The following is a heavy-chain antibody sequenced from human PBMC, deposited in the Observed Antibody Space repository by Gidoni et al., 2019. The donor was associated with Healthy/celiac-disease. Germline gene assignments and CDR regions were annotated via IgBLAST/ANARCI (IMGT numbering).Heavy chain of an antibody. CDR2: IYTSGST. V-gene: IGHV4-61*02. Sequence: QVQLQESGTGLVKPSQTLSLTCTVSGGSISSGSYYWSWIRQPAGKGLEWIGRIYTSGSTNYNPSLKSRVTMSVDTSKNQFSLKLSSVTAADTAVYYCARGNNWFDPWGQGTLVTVSS. CDR1: GGSISSGSYY. CDR3: ARGNNWFDP. J-gene: IGHJ5*02.